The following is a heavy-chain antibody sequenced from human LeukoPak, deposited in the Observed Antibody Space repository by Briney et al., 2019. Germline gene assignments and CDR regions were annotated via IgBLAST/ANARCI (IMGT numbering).Heavy chain of an antibody. CDR2: INHSGST. CDR1: GGSFSTYY. Sequence: SETLSLTCAVYGGSFSTYYWSWIRQPPGKGLEWIGEINHSGSTNYNPSLESRVTISGDTSKNQFSLKLSSVTAADTAMYYCAREANIATAIVWFDPWGQGTLVTVSS. J-gene: IGHJ5*02. D-gene: IGHD6-13*01. V-gene: IGHV4-34*01. CDR3: AREANIATAIVWFDP.